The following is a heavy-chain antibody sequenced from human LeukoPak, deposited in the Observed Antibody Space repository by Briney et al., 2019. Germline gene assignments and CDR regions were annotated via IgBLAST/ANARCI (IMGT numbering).Heavy chain of an antibody. V-gene: IGHV4-59*01. Sequence: SETLSLTCTVSGGSISSYYWSWIRQPPGKGLEWIGHIYYSGSTNYNPSLKSRVTISVDTSKNQFSLKLSSVTAADTAVYYCARDHNQGLDYWGQGTLVTVSS. CDR3: ARDHNQGLDY. J-gene: IGHJ4*02. D-gene: IGHD5-24*01. CDR2: IYYSGST. CDR1: GGSISSYY.